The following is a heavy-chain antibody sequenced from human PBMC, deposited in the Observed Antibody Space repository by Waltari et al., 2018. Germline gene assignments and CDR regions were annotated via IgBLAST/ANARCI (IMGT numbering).Heavy chain of an antibody. D-gene: IGHD6-13*01. CDR1: FYSIRSGYY. CDR3: ARGAAAGSGPLIDY. Sequence: QLHYSFPLLLNPSYTLSLTFAVSFYSIRSGYYWGCFRQPPGKGLEWIGSVYHSGNTYYNPSLKSRLSISADTSNNQLSLKLSSVTAADTAVYYCARGAAAGSGPLIDYWGQGILVTVSS. CDR2: VYHSGNT. V-gene: IGHV4-38-2*01. J-gene: IGHJ4*02.